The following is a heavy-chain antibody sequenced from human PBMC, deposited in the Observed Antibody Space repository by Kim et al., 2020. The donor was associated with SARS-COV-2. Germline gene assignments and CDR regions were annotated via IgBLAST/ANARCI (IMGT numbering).Heavy chain of an antibody. J-gene: IGHJ4*02. D-gene: IGHD3-22*01. V-gene: IGHV1-46*01. CDR3: ARELGYYYDSSGCGY. Sequence: QKFQGRVTMTRDTSTSTVYMELSSLRSEDTAVYYCARELGYYYDSSGCGYWGQGTLVTVSS.